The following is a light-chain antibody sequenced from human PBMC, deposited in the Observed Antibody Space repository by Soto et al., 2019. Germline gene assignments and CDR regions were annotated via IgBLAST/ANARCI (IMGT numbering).Light chain of an antibody. J-gene: IGKJ1*01. Sequence: DIQMTQSPSTLSASVGDRVTITCRASQSISSWLAWYQQKPGKAPKLLIYKASSLESGVPSMFSGSGSGTEFTLTISSLQPDDFATYFCQQYKSYSWTFGQGTKVEIK. CDR2: KAS. CDR3: QQYKSYSWT. CDR1: QSISSW. V-gene: IGKV1-5*03.